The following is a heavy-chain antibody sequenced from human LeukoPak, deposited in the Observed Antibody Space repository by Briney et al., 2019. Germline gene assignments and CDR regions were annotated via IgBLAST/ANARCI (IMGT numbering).Heavy chain of an antibody. D-gene: IGHD3-16*01. CDR2: IGVTGVDR. V-gene: IGHV3-23*01. CDR3: AKRVPYTTLHD. Sequence: GGSLRLSCAASGFIFDDYGMSWVRQAPGKGLEWVSVIGVTGVDRHYADTVRGRFDISRDNSENTLFLHMDSLRVEDTGIYYCAKRVPYTTLHDWGQGTLVTVSS. J-gene: IGHJ4*02. CDR1: GFIFDDYG.